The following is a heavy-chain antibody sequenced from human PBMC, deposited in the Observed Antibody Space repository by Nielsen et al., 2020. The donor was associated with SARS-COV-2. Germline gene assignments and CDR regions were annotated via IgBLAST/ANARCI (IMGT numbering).Heavy chain of an antibody. J-gene: IGHJ4*02. D-gene: IGHD2-15*01. CDR1: GYSFTSYC. Sequence: GESLKISCKGSGYSFTSYCISWVRQMPGKGLEWMGSIDPSDSYTNYSPSFQGQVTISADKSISTAYLQWSSLKASDTAMYYCARRTAYCSGGSCYGFDYWGQGTLVTVSS. CDR3: ARRTAYCSGGSCYGFDY. CDR2: IDPSDSYT. V-gene: IGHV5-10-1*04.